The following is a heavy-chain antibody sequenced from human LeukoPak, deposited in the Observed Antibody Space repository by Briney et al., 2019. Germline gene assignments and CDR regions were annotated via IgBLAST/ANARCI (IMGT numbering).Heavy chain of an antibody. CDR1: RYTFTGYY. CDR2: INPHSGDT. CDR3: ARGYTGYDAVDY. V-gene: IGHV1-2*02. Sequence: ASVKVSCKASRYTFTGYYMHWVRQAPGQGLEWMGWINPHSGDTNYAQKFQGRVTMTRDTSTSTAYMELSRLRSDDTAVYYCARGYTGYDAVDYWGQGTLVTVSS. J-gene: IGHJ4*02. D-gene: IGHD5-12*01.